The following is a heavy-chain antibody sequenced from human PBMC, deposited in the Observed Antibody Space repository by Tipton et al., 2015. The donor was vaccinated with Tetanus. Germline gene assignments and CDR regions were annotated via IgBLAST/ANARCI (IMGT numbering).Heavy chain of an antibody. CDR2: INYSGST. CDR1: GDSFTNNIYY. V-gene: IGHV4-39*01. CDR3: ARHSGSYPFDY. Sequence: TLSLTCTVSGDSFTNNIYYWAWIRQPPGKGLEWIASINYSGSTNYNPSLKSRVTTSVDTSKNQFSLKLSSVTAADTAVYYCARHSGSYPFDYWGQGTLVTVSS. J-gene: IGHJ4*02. D-gene: IGHD1-26*01.